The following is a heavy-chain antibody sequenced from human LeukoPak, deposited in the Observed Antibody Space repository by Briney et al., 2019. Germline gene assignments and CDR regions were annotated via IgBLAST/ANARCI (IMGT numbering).Heavy chain of an antibody. CDR1: GGSINSY. CDR3: ARASTLTYYYDSSGYLL. V-gene: IGHV4-4*07. CDR2: IYTSGST. Sequence: SETLSLTCTVSGGSINSYWSWIRQPAGKGLEWIGRIYTSGSTNYNPSLKSRVTISVDTSKNQFSLKLSSVTAADTAVYYCARASTLTYYYDSSGYLLWGQGTLVTVSS. D-gene: IGHD3-22*01. J-gene: IGHJ4*02.